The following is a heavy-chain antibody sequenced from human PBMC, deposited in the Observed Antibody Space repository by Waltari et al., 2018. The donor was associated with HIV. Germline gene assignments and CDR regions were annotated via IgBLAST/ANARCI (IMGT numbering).Heavy chain of an antibody. CDR3: ARDDLNVRRAFDI. D-gene: IGHD3-10*01. CDR2: INSNSGTI. V-gene: IGHV3-48*03. Sequence: EQLVESGGGLVRPGGSLRLSCVASGFPFFPSEVNWVRQAPGKGMELISYINSNSGTIHYADSVKGRFTISRDNAKSSLYLQMRNLTGEDTAVYYCARDDLNVRRAFDIWGQGTMVTVSS. CDR1: GFPFFPSE. J-gene: IGHJ3*02.